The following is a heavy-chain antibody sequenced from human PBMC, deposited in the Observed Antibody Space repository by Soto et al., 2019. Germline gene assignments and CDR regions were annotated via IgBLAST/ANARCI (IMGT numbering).Heavy chain of an antibody. J-gene: IGHJ6*03. CDR2: INAGNGNT. Sequence: GASVKVSCKASGYTFTSYAMHWVRQAPGQRLEWMGWINAGNGNTKYSQKFQGRVTITRDTSASTAYMELSSLRSEDTAVYYCARDAPGDYYDFWSGYPPPRLGYMDVWGKGTTVTVSS. D-gene: IGHD3-3*01. CDR3: ARDAPGDYYDFWSGYPPPRLGYMDV. V-gene: IGHV1-3*01. CDR1: GYTFTSYA.